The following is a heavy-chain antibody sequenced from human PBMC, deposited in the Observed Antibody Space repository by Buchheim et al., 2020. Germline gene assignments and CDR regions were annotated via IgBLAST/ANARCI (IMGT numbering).Heavy chain of an antibody. CDR1: GGSISSGGYS. D-gene: IGHD2-21*02. CDR3: ARAKGGDSVYGWDDAFDI. CDR2: IYHSGST. V-gene: IGHV4-30-2*01. J-gene: IGHJ3*02. Sequence: QLQLQESGSGLVKPSQTLSLTCAVSGGSISSGGYSWSWIRQPPGKGLEWIGYIYHSGSTYYNPSLKSRVTISVDRSKNHSSLKLSSVTAADTAVYYCARAKGGDSVYGWDDAFDIWGQGT.